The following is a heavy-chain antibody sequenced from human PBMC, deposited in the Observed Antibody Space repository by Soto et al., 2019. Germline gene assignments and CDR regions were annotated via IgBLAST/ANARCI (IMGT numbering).Heavy chain of an antibody. CDR2: ISGSSDST. Sequence: GGSLRLSCAASGFRFSSYAMSWVRQAPGKGLEWVSIISGSSDSTYYTDSVKGRFTISRDNSKNTLYLQMSSLRGEDTAVYYCAKIRGYSGYGYFDYWGQGTLVTVSS. J-gene: IGHJ4*02. D-gene: IGHD5-12*01. CDR3: AKIRGYSGYGYFDY. CDR1: GFRFSSYA. V-gene: IGHV3-23*01.